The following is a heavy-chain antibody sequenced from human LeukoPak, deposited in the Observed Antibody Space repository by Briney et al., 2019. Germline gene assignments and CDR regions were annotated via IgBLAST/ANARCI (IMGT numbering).Heavy chain of an antibody. CDR1: GLTFSSYS. CDR2: ISSNSSYI. Sequence: PGGSLRLSCAASGLTFSSYSMNWVRQAPGKGLEWVSSISSNSSYIYYADSVKGRFTISRDNAKNSLYLQMNSLRAEDTAVYYCARDGALGFDPWGQGTLVTVSS. D-gene: IGHD3-16*01. J-gene: IGHJ5*02. V-gene: IGHV3-21*01. CDR3: ARDGALGFDP.